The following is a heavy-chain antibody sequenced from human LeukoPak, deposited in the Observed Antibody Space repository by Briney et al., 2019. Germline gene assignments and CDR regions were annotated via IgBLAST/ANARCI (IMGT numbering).Heavy chain of an antibody. CDR2: IYYSGST. Sequence: PSQTLSLTCTVSGGSISSVGYYWSWIRQHPGKGLEWIGYIYYSGSTYYNPSLKSRVTISVDTSKNQFSLKLSSVTAADTAVYYCARGGGGAYYYYGMDVWGQGTTVTVSS. CDR1: GGSISSVGYY. V-gene: IGHV4-31*03. CDR3: ARGGGGAYYYYGMDV. J-gene: IGHJ6*02. D-gene: IGHD2-21*01.